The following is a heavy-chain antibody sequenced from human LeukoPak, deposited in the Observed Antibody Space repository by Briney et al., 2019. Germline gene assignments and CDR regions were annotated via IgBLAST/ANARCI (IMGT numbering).Heavy chain of an antibody. Sequence: ASVKVSCKASGYTFTGYYMHWVRQAPGQGLEWMGWINPNSGGTNYAQKFQGRVTMTRDTSISTAYMELSRLRSDNTAVYYCARGSGGSNPRSDASCWEDTAPEYFQHWGQGTLVTVSS. CDR2: INPNSGGT. D-gene: IGHD3-10*01. CDR3: ARGSGGSNPRSDASCWEDTAPEYFQH. J-gene: IGHJ1*01. CDR1: GYTFTGYY. V-gene: IGHV1-2*02.